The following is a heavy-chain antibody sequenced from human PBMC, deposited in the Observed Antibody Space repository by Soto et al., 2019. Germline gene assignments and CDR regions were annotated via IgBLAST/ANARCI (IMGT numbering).Heavy chain of an antibody. V-gene: IGHV4-30-4*01. D-gene: IGHD3-22*01. Sequence: QVQLQESGPGLVKPSQTLSLTCTVSGGSISSGDYYWSWIRQPPGKGLEWIGYIYYSGSTYYNPSLKSRVTISVDTSKNQFSLKLSSVTAADTAGYYCARAPFDYYDTSCWFDPWGQGTLVTVSS. CDR2: IYYSGST. CDR3: ARAPFDYYDTSCWFDP. J-gene: IGHJ5*02. CDR1: GGSISSGDYY.